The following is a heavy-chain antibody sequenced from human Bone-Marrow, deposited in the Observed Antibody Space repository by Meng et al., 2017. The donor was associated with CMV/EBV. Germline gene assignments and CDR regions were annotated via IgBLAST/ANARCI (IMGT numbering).Heavy chain of an antibody. J-gene: IGHJ5*02. CDR3: ARRLPGGWFDP. CDR1: GYSISSGYY. Sequence: SETLSLTCTVSGYSISSGYYWGWIRQPPGKGLEWIGSIYHSGSTYYNPSLKSRVTISVDTSKNQFSLQLSSVTAADTAVYYCARRLPGGWFDPWGQGTLVTVSS. D-gene: IGHD1-14*01. CDR2: IYHSGST. V-gene: IGHV4-38-2*02.